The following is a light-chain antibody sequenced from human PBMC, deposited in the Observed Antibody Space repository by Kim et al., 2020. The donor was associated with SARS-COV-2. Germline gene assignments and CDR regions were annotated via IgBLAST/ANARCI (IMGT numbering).Light chain of an antibody. CDR3: QTWDTGIRV. V-gene: IGLV4-69*01. Sequence: QLVLTQSPSASASLGASVQLTCILSSGHSSYAIAWHQQLPGKGPRFLMKVNRDGSHIKGDGIPDRFSGCTSGAERYLTISSLQPEDEADYYCQTWDTGIRVFGGGTQLTVL. CDR1: SGHSSYA. J-gene: IGLJ3*02. CDR2: VNRDGSH.